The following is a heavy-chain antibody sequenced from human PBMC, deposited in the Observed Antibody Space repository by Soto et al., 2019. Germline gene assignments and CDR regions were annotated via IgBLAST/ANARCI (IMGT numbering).Heavy chain of an antibody. J-gene: IGHJ5*02. D-gene: IGHD5-18*01. CDR3: VTNVDTALFGNWFDP. Sequence: QVQLQESGPGLVRPSETLSLTCTVSGDSISSFDKYWSWIRQHPGKGLEWIGYIYYSGNTYYNPSLKSRVIISIDTSKNQFSLKLTSVTAADTALYYCVTNVDTALFGNWFDPWGQGTLVTVSS. V-gene: IGHV4-31*03. CDR1: GDSISSFDKY. CDR2: IYYSGNT.